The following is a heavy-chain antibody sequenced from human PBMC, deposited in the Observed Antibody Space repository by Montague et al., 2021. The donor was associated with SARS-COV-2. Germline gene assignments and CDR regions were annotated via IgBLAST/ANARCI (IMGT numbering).Heavy chain of an antibody. V-gene: IGHV4-34*01. CDR3: ARGKRDFPIVVLGASTRTYCDS. J-gene: IGHJ4*01. Sequence: SETLSLTCAVYGGSFRNYYWSWIRQSPGKGLEWIEEVDQSGNTNYNPSLKSRVTISADISQNQFSVKLASATAADTGIYHCARGKRDFPIVVLGASTRTYCDSWGQGTPVTVSS. D-gene: IGHD2-15*01. CDR1: GGSFRNYY. CDR2: VDQSGNT.